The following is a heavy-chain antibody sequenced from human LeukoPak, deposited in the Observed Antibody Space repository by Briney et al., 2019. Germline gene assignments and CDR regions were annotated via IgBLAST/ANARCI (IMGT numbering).Heavy chain of an antibody. CDR3: ASQRIAAAGIGYYYYYGMDV. CDR1: GGSFSGYY. CDR2: INHSGST. Sequence: ASETLSLTCAVYGGSFSGYYWSWIRQPPGKGLEWIGEINHSGSTNYNPSLKSRVTISVDTSKNQFSLKLSSVTAADTAVYYCASQRIAAAGIGYYYYYGMDVWGQGTTVTVSS. D-gene: IGHD6-13*01. V-gene: IGHV4-34*01. J-gene: IGHJ6*02.